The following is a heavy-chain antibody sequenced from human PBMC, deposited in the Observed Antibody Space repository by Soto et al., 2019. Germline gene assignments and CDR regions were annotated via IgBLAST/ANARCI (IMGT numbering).Heavy chain of an antibody. CDR3: ARRTRPYYDFWSGSTFDY. D-gene: IGHD3-3*01. J-gene: IGHJ4*02. V-gene: IGHV5-51*01. CDR2: IYPVDSDT. CDR1: GYSFTSYW. Sequence: VESVKSFGNVCGYSFTSYWIGLVLQIPGKFLELMGIIYPVDSDTRYSPSFQGQVTISADKSISTAYLQWSSLKASDTAMYYCARRTRPYYDFWSGSTFDYWGQGTLVTVSS.